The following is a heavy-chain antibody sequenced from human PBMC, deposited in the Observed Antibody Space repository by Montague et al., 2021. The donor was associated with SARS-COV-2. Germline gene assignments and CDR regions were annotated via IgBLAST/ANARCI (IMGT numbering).Heavy chain of an antibody. V-gene: IGHV4-39*02. CDR3: ARRGRKLLPVATTIGGFDI. J-gene: IGHJ3*02. D-gene: IGHD5-12*01. Sequence: SETLSLTCAVDGGSFSGYYWDWIRQPPGKGLEWIGSIYDSGSTYXNPSLKSRVTISVDTSKNHFSLKLNSVTAADTAVYYCARRGRKLLPVATTIGGFDIWGQGTMVTVSS. CDR1: GGSFSGYY. CDR2: IYDSGST.